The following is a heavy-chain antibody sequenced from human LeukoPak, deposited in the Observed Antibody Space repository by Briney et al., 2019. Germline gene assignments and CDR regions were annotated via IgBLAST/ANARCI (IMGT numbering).Heavy chain of an antibody. V-gene: IGHV3-21*01. D-gene: IGHD6-13*01. CDR3: ARDHWYSSNARGGFDY. Sequence: PGGSLRLSCAASGFTFSSYSMNWVRQAPGKGLEWVSSISSSSSYIYYADSVKGRFTISRDNAKNSLYLQMNSLRAEDTAVYYCARDHWYSSNARGGFDYWGQGTLVTVSS. CDR2: ISSSSSYI. CDR1: GFTFSSYS. J-gene: IGHJ4*02.